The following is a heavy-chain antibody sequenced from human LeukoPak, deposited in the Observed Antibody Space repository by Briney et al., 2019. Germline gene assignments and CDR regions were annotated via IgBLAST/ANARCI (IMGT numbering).Heavy chain of an antibody. V-gene: IGHV3-23*01. CDR2: VKGSGCCA. D-gene: IGHD6-19*01. Sequence: GGSLRHSCAASGFTFRRYAMRWVRQAPGEGVECVSAVKGSGCCAYYADCVKGRFTISRDNSKNTLYLQMNSLRAEDTAVYYCAKGYSSGWGIFDYWGQGTLVTVSS. J-gene: IGHJ4*02. CDR1: GFTFRRYA. CDR3: AKGYSSGWGIFDY.